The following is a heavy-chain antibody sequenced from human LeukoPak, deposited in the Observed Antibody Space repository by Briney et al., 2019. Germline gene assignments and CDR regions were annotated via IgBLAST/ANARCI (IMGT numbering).Heavy chain of an antibody. V-gene: IGHV3-7*01. CDR2: IKHDGSEK. D-gene: IGHD2-15*01. J-gene: IGHJ3*02. CDR3: ARDPWEDCSGGTCFGAFDI. CDR1: GLTFSNYW. Sequence: GGSLRLSCAASGLTFSNYWMTWVRQAPGKGLEWVGNIKHDGSEKYYVDSVKGRFTISGDNAEKSLYLQMNSLRAEDTAVYYCARDPWEDCSGGTCFGAFDIWGQGTVVTGSS.